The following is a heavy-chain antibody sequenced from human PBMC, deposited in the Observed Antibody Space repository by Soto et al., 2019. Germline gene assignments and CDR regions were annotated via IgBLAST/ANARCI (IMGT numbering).Heavy chain of an antibody. CDR3: VRVLDSRWYADL. Sequence: QVQLQESGPGLVKPSETLSLTCSVSGGSVSNASFYWTWIRQAPGTGLEYIGYIFYTGVTNYNPSLSSRVTLALDTSKNHFSLKLNSMTAADTAVYYCVRVLDSRWYADLWGRGTLVTVSS. D-gene: IGHD3-22*01. CDR1: GGSVSNASFY. CDR2: IFYTGVT. V-gene: IGHV4-61*03. J-gene: IGHJ2*01.